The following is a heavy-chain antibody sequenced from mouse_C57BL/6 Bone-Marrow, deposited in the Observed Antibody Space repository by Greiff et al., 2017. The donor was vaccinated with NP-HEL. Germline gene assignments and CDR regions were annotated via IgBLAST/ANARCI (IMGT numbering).Heavy chain of an antibody. J-gene: IGHJ1*03. CDR3: ARDRGYYGSSKYFDV. CDR1: GFTFSSYA. V-gene: IGHV5-4*01. CDR2: ISDGGSYT. D-gene: IGHD1-1*01. Sequence: EVQLQESGGGLVKPGGSLKLSCAASGFTFSSYAMSWVRQTPEKRLEWVATISDGGSYTYYPDNVKGRFTISRDNAKNNLYLQMSHLKSEDTAMYYCARDRGYYGSSKYFDVWGTGTTVTVSS.